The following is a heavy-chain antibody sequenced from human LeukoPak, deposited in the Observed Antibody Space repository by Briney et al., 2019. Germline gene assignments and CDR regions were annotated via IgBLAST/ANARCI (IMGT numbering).Heavy chain of an antibody. CDR3: LGDRILGRAPRNDFDY. V-gene: IGHV3-74*01. J-gene: IGHJ4*02. CDR1: GFTFSSYW. Sequence: PGGSLRLSCAASGFTFSSYWMNWVRQAPGKGLEWVSCINEDRSIITYADSVKGRCTISRDNAKNALYLQMNSLRAEDTAVYLYLGDRILGRAPRNDFDYWGQGTLVTVSS. D-gene: IGHD3-16*01. CDR2: INEDRSII.